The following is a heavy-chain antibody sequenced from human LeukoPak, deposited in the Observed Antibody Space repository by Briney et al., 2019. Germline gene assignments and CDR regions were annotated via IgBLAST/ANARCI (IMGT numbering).Heavy chain of an antibody. CDR1: GYTFTSYG. Sequence: ASVKVSCKASGYTFTSYGISWVRQAPGQGLEWMGWISAYNGNTNYAQKLQGRVTTTTDTSTSTAYMELRSLRSDDTAVYYCASRYCSSTSCYLRANDAFDIWGQGTMVTVSS. V-gene: IGHV1-18*01. CDR3: ASRYCSSTSCYLRANDAFDI. J-gene: IGHJ3*02. CDR2: ISAYNGNT. D-gene: IGHD2-2*01.